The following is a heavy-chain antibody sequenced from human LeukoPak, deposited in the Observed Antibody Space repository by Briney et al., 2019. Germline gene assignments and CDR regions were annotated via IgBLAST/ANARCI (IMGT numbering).Heavy chain of an antibody. Sequence: PSQTPSLTCTVSGGSISSGGYYWSWIRQHPGKGLEWIGYIYYSGSTYYNPSLKSRVTISVDTSKNQFSLKLSSVTAADTAVYYCARSNYDFWSGYSYYYGMDVWGQGTTVTVSS. D-gene: IGHD3-3*01. V-gene: IGHV4-31*03. CDR1: GGSISSGGYY. CDR3: ARSNYDFWSGYSYYYGMDV. J-gene: IGHJ6*02. CDR2: IYYSGST.